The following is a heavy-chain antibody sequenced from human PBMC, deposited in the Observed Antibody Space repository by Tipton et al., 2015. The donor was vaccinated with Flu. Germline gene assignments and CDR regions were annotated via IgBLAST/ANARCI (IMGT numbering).Heavy chain of an antibody. CDR3: AKDFVGPRDS. V-gene: IGHV3-74*01. J-gene: IGHJ4*02. CDR1: GFTLSDYW. D-gene: IGHD3/OR15-3a*01. CDR2: MNEDGTTI. Sequence: GSLRLSCTASGFTLSDYWMHWVRQAPGKGLVWVSRMNEDGTTINYADSVKGRLSISRDNAKNTLYLQMNDLRAADTAVYYCAKDFVGPRDSWGQGTLVVVSS.